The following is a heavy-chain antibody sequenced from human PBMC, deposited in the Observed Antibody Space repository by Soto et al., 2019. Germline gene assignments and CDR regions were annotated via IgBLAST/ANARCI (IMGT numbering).Heavy chain of an antibody. CDR2: IHSHRGST. J-gene: IGHJ6*02. V-gene: IGHV4-39*01. D-gene: IGHD2-21*02. CDR1: GASITRSSYY. Sequence: QLQLHESGPGLVKPSETLSLTCSVSGASITRSSYYWAWIRQPPGKGLEGIASIHSHRGSTYYDPSIKGRVLISVDTSKNHFSLNLSSVTAADTAVYYCARPGDAYGLDVWGQGTTVTVSS. CDR3: ARPGDAYGLDV.